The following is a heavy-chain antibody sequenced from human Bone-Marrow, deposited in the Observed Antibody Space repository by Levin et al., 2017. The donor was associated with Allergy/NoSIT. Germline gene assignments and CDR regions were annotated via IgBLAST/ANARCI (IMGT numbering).Heavy chain of an antibody. J-gene: IGHJ4*02. Sequence: PSETLSLTCAVSGYSISSGYYWGWIRQPPGKGLEWIGSIYHSGSTYYNPSLKSRVTISVDTSKNQFSLKLSSVTAADTAVYYCARDANEQWLDRLFDYWGQGTLVTVSS. CDR2: IYHSGST. CDR1: GYSISSGYY. CDR3: ARDANEQWLDRLFDY. V-gene: IGHV4-38-2*02. D-gene: IGHD6-19*01.